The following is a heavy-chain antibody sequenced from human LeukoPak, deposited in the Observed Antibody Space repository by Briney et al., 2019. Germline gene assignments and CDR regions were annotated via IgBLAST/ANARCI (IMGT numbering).Heavy chain of an antibody. V-gene: IGHV3-30*01. CDR1: GFTFSSCA. CDR3: GKSSGGWQWLDHYYYYYYMDV. J-gene: IGHJ6*03. Sequence: GGSLRLSCAASGFTFSSCAMHWVRQAPGKGLEWVAVISYDGSNKYYADSVKGRFTTSRDNSKNTLYLQMNSLRAEDTAVYYCGKSSGGWQWLDHYYYYYYMDVWGKGTTVTVSS. CDR2: ISYDGSNK. D-gene: IGHD6-19*01.